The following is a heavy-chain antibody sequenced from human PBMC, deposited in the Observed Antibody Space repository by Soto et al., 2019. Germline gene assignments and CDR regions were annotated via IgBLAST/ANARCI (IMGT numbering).Heavy chain of an antibody. D-gene: IGHD6-19*01. Sequence: SLRLSCAASGFTFSSYGMHWVRQAPGKGLEWVAVISHDGSNKYYEDSVKGRFTISRDNSKNTLYLQMNSLRAEDTAVYYCAKGVGSGWAYGMDVWGQGTTVTVPS. CDR3: AKGVGSGWAYGMDV. J-gene: IGHJ6*02. CDR2: ISHDGSNK. CDR1: GFTFSSYG. V-gene: IGHV3-30*18.